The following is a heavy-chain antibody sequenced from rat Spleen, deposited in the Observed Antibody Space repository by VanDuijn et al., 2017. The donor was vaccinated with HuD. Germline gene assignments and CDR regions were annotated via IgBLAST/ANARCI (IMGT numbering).Heavy chain of an antibody. CDR2: ISYEGSST. V-gene: IGHV5-22*01. CDR1: GFIFSDYY. D-gene: IGHD1-11*01. Sequence: EVQLVESGGGLVQPGRSMKLSCAASGFIFSDYYMAWVRQAPKKGLEWVASISYEGSSTYYGDSVKGRFTFSRDNAKNTLYLQMNSLRSEDTATYYCARHPNTEGIVFWYFDFWGPGTMVTVSS. CDR3: ARHPNTEGIVFWYFDF. J-gene: IGHJ1*01.